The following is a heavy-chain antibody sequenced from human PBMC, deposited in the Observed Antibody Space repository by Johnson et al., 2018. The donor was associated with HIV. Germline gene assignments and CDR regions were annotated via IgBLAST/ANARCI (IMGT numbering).Heavy chain of an antibody. D-gene: IGHD4-17*01. CDR1: GFTVSSYA. CDR2: MSGGGGSA. J-gene: IGHJ3*01. Sequence: MLLVESGGGLVQPGGSLRLSCAASGFTVSSYAMSWVRLNPGKGLEWVSSMSGGGGSAYYSDSVKGRFTISSDTSKNTVDLQMNSLRDVDTAVYYCARLRRQKGGGAFDLWGQGTLVTVSS. CDR3: ARLRRQKGGGAFDL. V-gene: IGHV3-23*04.